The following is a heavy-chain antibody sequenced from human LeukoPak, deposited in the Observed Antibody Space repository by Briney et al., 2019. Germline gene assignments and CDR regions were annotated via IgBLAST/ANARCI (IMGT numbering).Heavy chain of an antibody. CDR1: GYTFTSYD. CDR2: MNPNSGNT. V-gene: IGHV1-8*01. J-gene: IGHJ3*02. Sequence: EASVKVSCKASGYTFTSYDINWVRQATGQGLEWMGWMNPNSGNTGYAQKFQGRVTMTEDTSTDTAYMELSSLRSEDTAVYYCASARVGTSQWAFDIWGQGTMVTVSS. CDR3: ASARVGTSQWAFDI. D-gene: IGHD2-2*01.